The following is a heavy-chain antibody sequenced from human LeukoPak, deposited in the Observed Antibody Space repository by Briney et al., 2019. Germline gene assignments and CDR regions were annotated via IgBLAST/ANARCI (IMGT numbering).Heavy chain of an antibody. V-gene: IGHV1-8*01. J-gene: IGHJ6*03. CDR3: AGGGRKRVPAATTTDYYYYMDV. CDR2: MNPNSGST. CDR1: GYTSTSYD. D-gene: IGHD2-2*01. Sequence: ASVKVSCKASGYTSTSYDINWVRQATGQGLEWMGWMNPNSGSTGYAQKFQGRVTMTRNTSISTAYMELSSLRSEDTAVYYCAGGGRKRVPAATTTDYYYYMDVWGKGTTVTVSS.